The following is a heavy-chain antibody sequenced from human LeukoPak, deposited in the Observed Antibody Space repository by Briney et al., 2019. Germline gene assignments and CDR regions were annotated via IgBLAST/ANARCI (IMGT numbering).Heavy chain of an antibody. CDR3: ATAGGGDNRMGFDP. V-gene: IGHV3-74*01. CDR2: INTDGSST. D-gene: IGHD2-21*01. J-gene: IGHJ5*02. CDR1: GFTFSSYW. Sequence: GGSLRLSCADSGFTFSSYWMHWVRQAPGKGLVWVSCINTDGSSTRYADSVKGRFTISRDNAKNTLYLQMNSLRPEDTAVYYCATAGGGDNRMGFDPWGQGTLVTVSS.